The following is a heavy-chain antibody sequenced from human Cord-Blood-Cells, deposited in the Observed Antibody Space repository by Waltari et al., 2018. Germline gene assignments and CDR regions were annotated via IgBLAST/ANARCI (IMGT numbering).Heavy chain of an antibody. CDR2: IIPIFGTA. D-gene: IGHD3-10*01. CDR3: ARGGGASRYYFDY. CDR1: RGNFSSYS. J-gene: IGHJ4*02. Sequence: QVQLVQSGAAVKKPGSSVKVSCNASRGNFSSYSISWVRQAPGQGLEWMGGIIPIFGTANYAQECQGRVTITADESTSTAYMELSSLSSEDTAVYYCARGGGASRYYFDYWGQGTLVTVSS. V-gene: IGHV1-69*01.